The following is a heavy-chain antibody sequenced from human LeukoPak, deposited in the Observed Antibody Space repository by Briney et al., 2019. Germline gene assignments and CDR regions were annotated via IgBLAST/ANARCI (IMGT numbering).Heavy chain of an antibody. V-gene: IGHV4-39*07. CDR1: GGSISSSTYY. CDR2: MYYSGST. J-gene: IGHJ6*02. D-gene: IGHD2-2*01. Sequence: SETLSLTCTVSGGSISSSTYYWGWVRQPPGKGLERIGSMYYSGSTYYNPSLKSRVTISVDTSKNQFSLKLSSVTAADTAVYYCARDAGHQVSRRNYYAMDVWGRGTTVTVSS. CDR3: ARDAGHQVSRRNYYAMDV.